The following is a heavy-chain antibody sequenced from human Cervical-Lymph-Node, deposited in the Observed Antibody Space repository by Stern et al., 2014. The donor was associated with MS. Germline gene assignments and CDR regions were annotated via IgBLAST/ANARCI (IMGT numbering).Heavy chain of an antibody. CDR1: GLDISNNY. V-gene: IGHV3-53*04. D-gene: IGHD3-16*01. Sequence: EMQLVESGGGLVQPGGSLRLSCATSGLDISNNYMTWVRQAPGKGLEWVSTIYSGGTTYYADSVKGRFTISRHNSKNTLYLQMNSLRPEDTAMYYCARDRGGRLDYWGQGTRVTVSS. CDR3: ARDRGGRLDY. J-gene: IGHJ4*02. CDR2: IYSGGTT.